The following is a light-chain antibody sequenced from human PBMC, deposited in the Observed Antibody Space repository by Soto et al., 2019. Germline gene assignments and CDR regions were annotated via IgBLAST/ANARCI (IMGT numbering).Light chain of an antibody. CDR3: QQCNSYPWT. CDR2: KAS. CDR1: QSIGSW. Sequence: DIQLTQSPSTLSASVGDRVTITCRASQSIGSWLAWYHQRPGKAPKLLIYKASTLESGVQSRFSGSGSGTEFTLTISSLQPDDFATYYCQQCNSYPWTFGQGTKVDIK. V-gene: IGKV1-5*03. J-gene: IGKJ1*01.